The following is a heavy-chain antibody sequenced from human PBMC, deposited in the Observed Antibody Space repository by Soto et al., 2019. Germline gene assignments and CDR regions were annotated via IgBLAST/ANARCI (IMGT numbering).Heavy chain of an antibody. CDR1: GFTFTNYA. Sequence: QLLESGGGLVQPGGSLRLSCAASGFTFTNYAMSWVRQAPGKGLELVTGLTGSGGRAYYADSVKGRFIISRDNSKNTLYLQMDSLRAEDTALYYCAKWGEVDFWSGYHGMDVWGQGTTVIVSS. J-gene: IGHJ6*02. CDR2: LTGSGGRA. V-gene: IGHV3-23*01. D-gene: IGHD3-3*01. CDR3: AKWGEVDFWSGYHGMDV.